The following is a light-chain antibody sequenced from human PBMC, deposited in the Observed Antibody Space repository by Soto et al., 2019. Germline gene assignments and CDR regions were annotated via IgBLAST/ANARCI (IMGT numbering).Light chain of an antibody. CDR3: QQYNSYPWT. V-gene: IGKV1-5*01. J-gene: IGKJ1*01. CDR2: DAS. Sequence: DIQMTQSPSTLSASVGDRVTITCRASQSISSWLAWYQQKPGKAPTLLIYDASSLESGVPSRFSGSGSGTEFTLTISSLQPDDFETYYCQQYNSYPWTFGQGTKVEIK. CDR1: QSISSW.